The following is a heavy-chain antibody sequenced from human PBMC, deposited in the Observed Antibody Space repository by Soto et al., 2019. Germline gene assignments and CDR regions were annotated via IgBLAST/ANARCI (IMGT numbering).Heavy chain of an antibody. D-gene: IGHD3-3*01. Sequence: ASVKVSCKASGYTFTSYGISWVRQAPGQGLEWMGWISAYNGNTNYAQKLQGRVTMTTDTSTSTAYMELRSLRSDDTAVYYCSRPYDFWSGSGPFDYWGQGTLVTVSS. V-gene: IGHV1-18*01. J-gene: IGHJ4*02. CDR1: GYTFTSYG. CDR3: SRPYDFWSGSGPFDY. CDR2: ISAYNGNT.